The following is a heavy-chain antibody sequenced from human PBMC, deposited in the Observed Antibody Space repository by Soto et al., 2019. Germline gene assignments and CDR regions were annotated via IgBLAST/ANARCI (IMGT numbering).Heavy chain of an antibody. V-gene: IGHV4-31*01. CDR3: ARVSRYYYDSNLVNAFDI. Sequence: QVQLQESGPGLVKPSQTLSLTCTVSGGSISSGGYYWSWIRQHPGKGLEWIGYIYYSGSTYYNPSLTKPVTVSVDTSKNQFSLKLSSVTAADTAVYYCARVSRYYYDSNLVNAFDIWGQGTMVTVSS. D-gene: IGHD3-22*01. J-gene: IGHJ3*02. CDR2: IYYSGST. CDR1: GGSISSGGYY.